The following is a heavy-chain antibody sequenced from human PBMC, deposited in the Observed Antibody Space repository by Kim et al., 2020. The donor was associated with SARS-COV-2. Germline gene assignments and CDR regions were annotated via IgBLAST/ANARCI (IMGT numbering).Heavy chain of an antibody. CDR3: ASSLSVWFDP. Sequence: STSYAQKFQGRVTMTRDTSTSTVYMELSSLRSEDTAVYYCASSLSVWFDPWGQGTLVTVSS. J-gene: IGHJ5*02. D-gene: IGHD3-10*01. V-gene: IGHV1-46*01. CDR2: ST.